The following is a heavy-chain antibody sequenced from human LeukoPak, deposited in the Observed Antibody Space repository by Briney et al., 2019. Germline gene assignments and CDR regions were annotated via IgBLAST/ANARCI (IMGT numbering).Heavy chain of an antibody. V-gene: IGHV3-9*01. CDR3: AKDMGYDSTACDY. CDR2: ISWNSGSI. J-gene: IGHJ4*02. D-gene: IGHD3-22*01. CDR1: GFTFDDYA. Sequence: GGSLRLSCAASGFTFDDYAMPWVRQAPGKGLEWVSGISWNSGSIGYADSVKGRFTISRDNAKNSLYLQMNSLRAEDTALYYCAKDMGYDSTACDYWGQGTLVTVSS.